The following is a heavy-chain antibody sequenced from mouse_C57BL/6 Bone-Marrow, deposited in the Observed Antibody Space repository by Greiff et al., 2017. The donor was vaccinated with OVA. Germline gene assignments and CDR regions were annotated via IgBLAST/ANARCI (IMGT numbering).Heavy chain of an antibody. CDR2: ISGGGGNN. D-gene: IGHD3-3*01. V-gene: IGHV5-9*01. CDR3: ARHEGPRFAY. CDR1: GFTFSSYT. J-gene: IGHJ3*01. Sequence: ESGGGLVKPGGSLKLSCAASGFTFSSYTMSWVRQTPETRLEWVATISGGGGNNYYPDSVKGRFTISRDNAKNSLYLQMSRLRSEDTALYYCARHEGPRFAYWGQGTLVTVSA.